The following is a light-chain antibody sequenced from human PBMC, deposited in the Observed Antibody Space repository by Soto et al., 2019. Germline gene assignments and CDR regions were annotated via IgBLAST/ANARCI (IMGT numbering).Light chain of an antibody. CDR2: VAS. V-gene: IGKV1-39*01. CDR3: QQSYSVPHT. Sequence: DIQMSQSPSALSASLCDRVNHTCRASQNIINYLNWYQQKPGKAPQLLIYVASSLESGVPSRFSGSGSGTDFALTISSLQPEDFATFYCQQSYSVPHTFGQGTRLEIK. CDR1: QNIINY. J-gene: IGKJ5*01.